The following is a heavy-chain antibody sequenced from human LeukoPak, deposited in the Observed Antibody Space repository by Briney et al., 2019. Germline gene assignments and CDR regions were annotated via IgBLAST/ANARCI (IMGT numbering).Heavy chain of an antibody. V-gene: IGHV4-4*02. CDR3: ARDNDFWSGYTAFDI. Sequence: PSETLSLTCAVSGGSISSSNWWSWVRQPPGKGLEWIGYIYYSGSTYYNPSLKSRVTISVDTSKNQFSLKLSSVTAADTAVYYCARDNDFWSGYTAFDIWGQGTMVTVSS. D-gene: IGHD3-3*01. CDR1: GGSISSSNW. CDR2: IYYSGST. J-gene: IGHJ3*02.